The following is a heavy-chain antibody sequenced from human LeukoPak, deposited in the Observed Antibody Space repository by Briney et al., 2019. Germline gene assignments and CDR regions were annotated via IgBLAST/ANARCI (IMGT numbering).Heavy chain of an antibody. V-gene: IGHV4-61*01. CDR2: IYYSGST. J-gene: IGHJ4*02. CDR3: ARSQNYYGSGDY. Sequence: SETLSLTCTVSGGSVSNGNYYWSWLRQPPGKALEWIGYIYYSGSTNYNPSLEGRVTISVDTSKNQSSVKLSSVTAADTAVYYCARSQNYYGSGDYWSQGTLVTVSS. CDR1: GGSVSNGNYY. D-gene: IGHD3-10*01.